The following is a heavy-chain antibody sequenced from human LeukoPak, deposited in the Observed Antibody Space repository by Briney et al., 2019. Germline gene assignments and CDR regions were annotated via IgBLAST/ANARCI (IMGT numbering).Heavy chain of an antibody. CDR2: IYSSGTT. D-gene: IGHD6-25*01. V-gene: IGHV4-31*03. Sequence: SETLSLTCRVSGGSMNSGNYYWSWIRQHPGRGLEWIGYIYSSGTTYYNPSLKSRVTISVDTSKNQFSLILSSVTAADTAVYYCASSAATCYSYFYYYMGVWGNGTTVTVSS. J-gene: IGHJ6*03. CDR3: ASSAATCYSYFYYYMGV. CDR1: GGSMNSGNYY.